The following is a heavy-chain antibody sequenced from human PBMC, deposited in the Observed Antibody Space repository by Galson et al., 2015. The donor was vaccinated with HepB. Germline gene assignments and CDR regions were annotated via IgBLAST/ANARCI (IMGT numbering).Heavy chain of an antibody. CDR1: GYTFTSYY. V-gene: IGHV1-46*01. Sequence: SVKVSCKASGYTFTSYYMHWVRQAPGQGLEWMGIINPSGGSTSYAQKFQGRVTMTRDTSTSTVYMELSSLRSEDTAVYYCLTMVDPAAPSEAFDIWGQGTMVTVSS. CDR3: LTMVDPAAPSEAFDI. CDR2: INPSGGST. J-gene: IGHJ3*02. D-gene: IGHD4/OR15-4a*01.